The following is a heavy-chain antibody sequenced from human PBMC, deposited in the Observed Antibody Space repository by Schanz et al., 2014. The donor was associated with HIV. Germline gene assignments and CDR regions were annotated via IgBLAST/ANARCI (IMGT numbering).Heavy chain of an antibody. CDR1: GFIFRTHG. CDR3: AKVATWDYYGMDV. J-gene: IGHJ6*02. Sequence: QVQLMESGGGVVQPGRSLRLSCAASGFIFRTHGMHWVRQAPGKGLEWVAVISYDGSNKYYADSVKGRFTISRDSSRNTLYLQMNSLRAEDTAVYYCAKVATWDYYGMDVWGQGTTVTVSS. V-gene: IGHV3-30*18. CDR2: ISYDGSNK.